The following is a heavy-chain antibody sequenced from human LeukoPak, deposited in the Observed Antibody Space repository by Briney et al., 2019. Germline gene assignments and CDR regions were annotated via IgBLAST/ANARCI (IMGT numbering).Heavy chain of an antibody. D-gene: IGHD2-15*01. CDR3: AIFILGYCSGGSCYRDAFDAFDI. CDR2: INSDGSST. CDR1: GFTFSSYW. Sequence: GGSLRLSCAASGFTFSSYWMHWVRQAPGKGLVWVSRINSDGSSTSYADSVKGRFTISRDNAKNTLYLQMNSLRAEDTAVYYCAIFILGYCSGGSCYRDAFDAFDIWGQGTMVTVSS. V-gene: IGHV3-74*01. J-gene: IGHJ3*02.